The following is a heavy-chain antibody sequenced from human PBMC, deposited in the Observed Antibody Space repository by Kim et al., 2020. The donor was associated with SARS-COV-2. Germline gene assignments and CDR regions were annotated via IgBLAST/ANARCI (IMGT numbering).Heavy chain of an antibody. J-gene: IGHJ6*01. Sequence: GGSLRLSCAASGFTFSSYAMHWVRQAPGKGLEWVAVISYDGSNKYYADSVKGRFTISRDNSKNTLYLQMNSLRAEDTAVYYCAREGLDDYYYYYGMDVWG. D-gene: IGHD6-19*01. CDR1: GFTFSSYA. V-gene: IGHV3-30*04. CDR3: AREGLDDYYYYYGMDV. CDR2: ISYDGSNK.